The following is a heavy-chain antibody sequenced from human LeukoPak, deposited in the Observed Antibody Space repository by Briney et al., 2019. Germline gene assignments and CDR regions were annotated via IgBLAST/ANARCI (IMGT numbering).Heavy chain of an antibody. V-gene: IGHV5-51*01. CDR2: IYPGDSDT. J-gene: IGHJ5*02. Sequence: GESLKISCKASGYSFTSFWIGWVRQMPGRGLEWMGIIYPGDSDTRFSPSFQGQVTISADKSISTAYLQWSSLKASDTAMYYCARHKKSNWFDPWGQGTLVTVSS. CDR3: ARHKKSNWFDP. CDR1: GYSFTSFW.